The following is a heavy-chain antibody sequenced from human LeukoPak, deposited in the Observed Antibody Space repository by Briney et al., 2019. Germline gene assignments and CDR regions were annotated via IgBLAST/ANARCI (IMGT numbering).Heavy chain of an antibody. CDR3: ATANNWNYALGY. D-gene: IGHD1-7*01. CDR2: ISTGNGNT. J-gene: IGHJ4*02. Sequence: ASVKVSCKASGDTFIRYGITWVRQAPGHGREWMGWISTGNGNTNSGQKFQGRVTMTTDTSTGTAYMELRSLRADDTAMYYCATANNWNYALGYWGQGTLVTVSS. CDR1: GDTFIRYG. V-gene: IGHV1-18*01.